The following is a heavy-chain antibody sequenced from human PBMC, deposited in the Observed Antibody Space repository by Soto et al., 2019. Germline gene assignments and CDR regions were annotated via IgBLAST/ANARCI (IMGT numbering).Heavy chain of an antibody. CDR1: GSSFSDYY. J-gene: IGHJ4*02. V-gene: IGHV3-11*01. D-gene: IGHD2-2*01. CDR2: ISYSGNDI. Sequence: GGSLRLSCVASGSSFSDYYMTWIRQVPGKGLEWVSYISYSGNDIYYADSVKGRFTISRDNAKNSLYLQMNSLRAEDTAVFYSAGGLLRPAGLFGLFGLWGQGTLVTVSS. CDR3: AGGLLRPAGLFGLFGL.